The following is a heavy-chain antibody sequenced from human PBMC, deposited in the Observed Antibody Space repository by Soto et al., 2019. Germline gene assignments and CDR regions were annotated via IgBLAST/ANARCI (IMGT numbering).Heavy chain of an antibody. J-gene: IGHJ4*02. CDR3: ARERQSEPLHY. CDR2: VSAYNRNT. V-gene: IGHV1-18*01. CDR1: GYTFTNYG. Sequence: QVQLVQSGVEVKKPGASVKVSCQASGYTFTNYGITWLRQAPGQGLEWMGWVSAYNRNTNYAQRFQDRVTMTTDTSTRTAHMELRNHKSDDTTIYLFARERQSEPLHYWGQGSLITVSS.